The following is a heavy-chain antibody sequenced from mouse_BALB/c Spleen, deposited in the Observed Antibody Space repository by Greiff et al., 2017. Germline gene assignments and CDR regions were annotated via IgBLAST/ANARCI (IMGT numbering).Heavy chain of an antibody. J-gene: IGHJ1*01. CDR1: GFNIKDTY. D-gene: IGHD2-2*01. CDR2: IDPANGNT. V-gene: IGHV14-3*02. Sequence: EVQLQQSGAELVKPGASVTLSCTASGFNIKDTYMHWVKQRPEQGLEWIGRIDPANGNTKYDPKFQGKATITADTSANTAYLPLSSLTSEDTAVYYGARAIYYGYDRGDWDFDVWGAGTTVTVAA. CDR3: ARAIYYGYDRGDWDFDV.